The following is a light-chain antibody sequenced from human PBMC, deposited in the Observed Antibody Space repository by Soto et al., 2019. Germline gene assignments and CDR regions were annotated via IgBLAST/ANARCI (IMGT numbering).Light chain of an antibody. J-gene: IGKJ2*01. CDR1: QSISRN. CDR2: DVS. CDR3: QQYNNWPPYT. V-gene: IGKV3-15*01. Sequence: EVVLTQSPGTLSVSPGGRATLSCRASQSISRNLAWYQQKPGRAPRLLIYDVSTRATGIPARFSGSGSETEFTLTISSLQSEDFAVYYCQQYNNWPPYTFGQGTKVDIK.